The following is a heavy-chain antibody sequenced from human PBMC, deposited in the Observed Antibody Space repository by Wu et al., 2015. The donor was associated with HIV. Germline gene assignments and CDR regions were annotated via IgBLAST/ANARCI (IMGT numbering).Heavy chain of an antibody. D-gene: IGHD5-12*01. Sequence: QVQLVQFGAEVKKPGSSVKVICKASGDGFRGYAISWVRQAPGHGLEWMGGINPLFQTTKHAQKFQGRLRITTDESKTTAYLELNSLKSEDTAVYYCARNTDSVATSLYSLGVWGQGTVVTVSS. CDR1: GDGFRGYA. V-gene: IGHV1-69*05. CDR2: INPLFQTT. CDR3: ARNTDSVATSLYSLGV. J-gene: IGHJ6*02.